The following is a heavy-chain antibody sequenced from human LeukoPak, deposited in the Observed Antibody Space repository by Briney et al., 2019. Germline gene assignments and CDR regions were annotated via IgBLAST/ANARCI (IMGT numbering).Heavy chain of an antibody. Sequence: ASVKVSCKASGYTFTSYGISWVRQAPGQGLEWMGWISVYNGNTNYAQKLQGRVTMTTDTSTSTAYMELRSLRSDDTAVYYCSGIKATGTNFSPNWFGPWGQGTLVTVSS. CDR1: GYTFTSYG. V-gene: IGHV1-18*01. J-gene: IGHJ5*02. CDR2: ISVYNGNT. CDR3: SGIKATGTNFSPNWFGP. D-gene: IGHD1-7*01.